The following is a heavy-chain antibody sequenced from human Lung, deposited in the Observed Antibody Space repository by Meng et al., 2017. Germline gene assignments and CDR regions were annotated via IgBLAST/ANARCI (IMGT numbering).Heavy chain of an antibody. CDR3: ARDEDISAAGKLFGDY. J-gene: IGHJ4*02. CDR2: INPKSGDT. D-gene: IGHD6-25*01. CDR1: GYNFPDYY. V-gene: IGHV1-2*06. Sequence: QVRLVQAGAWVTKPGASVKASCKPSGYNFPDYYIPWVRRAPGQGLEWMGRINPKSGDTHYEQKFQARVTMTGDTSISTAYMELSGLRSDDTAMYYCARDEDISAAGKLFGDYWGQGTLVTVSS.